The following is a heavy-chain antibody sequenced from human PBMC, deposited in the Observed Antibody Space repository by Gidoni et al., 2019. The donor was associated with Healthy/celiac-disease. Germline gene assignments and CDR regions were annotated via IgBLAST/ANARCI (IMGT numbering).Heavy chain of an antibody. CDR1: GDSVSSNSAA. Sequence: QVQLQQSGPGLAKPSQTLSLTGAISGDSVSSNSAAWNWIRPAPSRGLEWLGRTYYRSKWYNDYAVSVKSRITINPDPSKNQFSLQLNSVTPEDTAVYSCARGAGQWDYWGQGTLVTVSS. D-gene: IGHD6-19*01. V-gene: IGHV6-1*01. CDR2: TYYRSKWYN. J-gene: IGHJ4*02. CDR3: ARGAGQWDY.